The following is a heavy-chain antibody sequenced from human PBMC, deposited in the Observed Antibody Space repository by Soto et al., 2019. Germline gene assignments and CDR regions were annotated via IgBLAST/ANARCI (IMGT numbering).Heavy chain of an antibody. Sequence: SGPTLVNPTQTLTLTCTFSGFSLITSGVVVGWIRQPPGNALEWLALIYWNDDKRYSPSLKSRLTITKDTPKNQVVLTMTNMDPVDTATYYCAHSHPYSSSWSYYYYYYGMDVWGQGTTVTVSS. D-gene: IGHD6-13*01. CDR3: AHSHPYSSSWSYYYYYYGMDV. J-gene: IGHJ6*02. CDR1: GFSLITSGVV. CDR2: IYWNDDK. V-gene: IGHV2-5*01.